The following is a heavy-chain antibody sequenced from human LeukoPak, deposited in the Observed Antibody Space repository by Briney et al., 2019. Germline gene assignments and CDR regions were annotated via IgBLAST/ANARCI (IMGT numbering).Heavy chain of an antibody. CDR1: GYSFTSYW. D-gene: IGHD2-2*01. Sequence: GESLKISCKGSGYSFTSYWIGWVRQMPGKGLEWMGIIYPGDSETRYSPSFKGQVTISADKSISTVYLQWRSLKASDTAMYYCATGGYCSSSSCYHFFDYWGQGTLVTVSS. V-gene: IGHV5-51*01. CDR3: ATGGYCSSSSCYHFFDY. CDR2: IYPGDSET. J-gene: IGHJ4*02.